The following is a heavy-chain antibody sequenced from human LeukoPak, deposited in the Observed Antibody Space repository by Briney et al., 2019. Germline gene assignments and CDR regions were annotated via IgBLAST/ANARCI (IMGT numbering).Heavy chain of an antibody. Sequence: PSETLSLTCSVSGGSISSSSYYWGWIRQPPGEGLEWIGSIHDSGSTYYNQTLKSRVTISVDTSKNQFSLKLSSVTAADTAVYYCARLLDYYDSSGDVGWFDPWGQGTLVTVSS. D-gene: IGHD3-22*01. V-gene: IGHV4-39*01. CDR1: GGSISSSSYY. CDR3: ARLLDYYDSSGDVGWFDP. CDR2: IHDSGST. J-gene: IGHJ5*02.